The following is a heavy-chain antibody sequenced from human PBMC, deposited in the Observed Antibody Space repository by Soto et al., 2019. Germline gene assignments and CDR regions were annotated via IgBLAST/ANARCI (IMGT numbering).Heavy chain of an antibody. Sequence: QVQLVESGGGVVQPGRSLRLSCAASGFIFSSYAMYWVRQAPGKGLEWVAVISYDGNNKYYADSVKGRFTISRDNSRXPXXXQXXSLRAEASAVYYCARAGCDGGSCYTLVGLRYGMDVWGQGTTVTVSS. CDR1: GFIFSSYA. V-gene: IGHV3-30-3*01. D-gene: IGHD2-15*01. CDR2: ISYDGNNK. CDR3: ARAGCDGGSCYTLVGLRYGMDV. J-gene: IGHJ6*02.